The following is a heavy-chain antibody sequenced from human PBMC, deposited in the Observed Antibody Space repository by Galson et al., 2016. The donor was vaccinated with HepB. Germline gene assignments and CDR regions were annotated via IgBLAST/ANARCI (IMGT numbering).Heavy chain of an antibody. V-gene: IGHV5-51*01. CDR1: GYNFATYW. Sequence: QSGAEVKKPGESLKISCKGSGYNFATYWIGWVRHMPGKGLEWMGIIYPGDSDTRYSPSFQGQVTISADKSINTAYLQWSGLKASDSAIYYCARRLNWGSRWYFDLWGRGTLVTVFS. J-gene: IGHJ2*01. CDR2: IYPGDSDT. D-gene: IGHD7-27*01. CDR3: ARRLNWGSRWYFDL.